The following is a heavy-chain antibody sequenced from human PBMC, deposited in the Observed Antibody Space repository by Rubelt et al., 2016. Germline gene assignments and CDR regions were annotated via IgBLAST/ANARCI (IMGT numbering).Heavy chain of an antibody. J-gene: IGHJ4*02. CDR3: ARGRAHVDY. CDR2: MNPNSGNT. CDR1: GGTFSSYA. Sequence: QVQLVQSGAEVKKPGSSVKVSCKASGGTFSSYAISWVRQAPGQGLEWMGWMNPNSGNTGYAQKFQGRVTMTRNTSISTAYMELSSLRSEDTAVYYCARGRAHVDYWGQGTLVTVSS. V-gene: IGHV1-8*02.